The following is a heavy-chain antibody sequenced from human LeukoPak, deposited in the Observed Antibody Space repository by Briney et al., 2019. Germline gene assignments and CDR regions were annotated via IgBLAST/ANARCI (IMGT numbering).Heavy chain of an antibody. CDR1: GFTFTHFG. J-gene: IGHJ3*02. V-gene: IGHV1-18*01. Sequence: ASVKVSCKASGFTFTHFGISWVRQAPGQGLEWMGWISAYSGKTSYAQKFQGRVIMTTDTSSSTAFMELRSLRSDDTATYYCARDGSPTYYYDSSHFDIWGQGTMATVSS. D-gene: IGHD3-22*01. CDR3: ARDGSPTYYYDSSHFDI. CDR2: ISAYSGKT.